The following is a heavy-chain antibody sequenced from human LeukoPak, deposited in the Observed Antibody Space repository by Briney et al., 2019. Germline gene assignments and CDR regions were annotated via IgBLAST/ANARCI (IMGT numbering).Heavy chain of an antibody. D-gene: IGHD2-2*01. CDR1: GGSISRGSYY. CDR2: IYISGRT. V-gene: IGHV4-61*09. CDR3: ARLPPAATSFDI. Sequence: SSETLSLTCTVSGGSISRGSYYWSWIRQPAGKGLEWIGHIYISGRTNYNPSHKSRVTISLDTSKNQFSLKLSSVTAADTAVYYCARLPPAATSFDIWGQGTVVIVSS. J-gene: IGHJ3*02.